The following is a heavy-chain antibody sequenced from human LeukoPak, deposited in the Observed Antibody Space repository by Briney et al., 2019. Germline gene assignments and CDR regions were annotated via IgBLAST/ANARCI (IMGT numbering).Heavy chain of an antibody. D-gene: IGHD6-19*01. CDR3: AGGSAVAGIMGLDY. CDR2: ISSSGTYI. CDR1: GFSFSSYS. V-gene: IGHV3-21*01. Sequence: GGSLRLSCAVSGFSFSSYSMNWVRQTPGKGLQWVSSISSSGTYIYYADSVKGRFTISRDNAKNSVYLQMNSLRAEDTAVYYCAGGSAVAGIMGLDYWGQGTLVTVSS. J-gene: IGHJ4*02.